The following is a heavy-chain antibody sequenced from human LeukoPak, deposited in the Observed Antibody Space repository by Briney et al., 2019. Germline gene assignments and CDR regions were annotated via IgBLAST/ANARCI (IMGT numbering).Heavy chain of an antibody. V-gene: IGHV3-23*01. Sequence: AGGSLRLSCAASGFTFSSYAMSWVRQAPGKGLEWVSAISGSGGSTYYADSVKGRFTISRDNSKNTLYLQMNSLRAEDTAVYYCAKDNGDYSSDWIDYWGQGTLVTVSS. CDR1: GFTFSSYA. D-gene: IGHD4-17*01. J-gene: IGHJ4*02. CDR3: AKDNGDYSSDWIDY. CDR2: ISGSGGST.